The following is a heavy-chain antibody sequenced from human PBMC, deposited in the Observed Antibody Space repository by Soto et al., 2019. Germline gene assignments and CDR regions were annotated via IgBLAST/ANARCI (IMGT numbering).Heavy chain of an antibody. V-gene: IGHV3-11*01. J-gene: IGHJ6*03. D-gene: IGHD1-26*01. CDR2: ISSSGSTI. CDR3: ARTGRKVGYYYYYYMDV. CDR1: GFTYSDNY. Sequence: GGYLRLSCAASGFTYSDNYMSWIRQAPGKGLEWVSYISSSGSTIYYADSVKGRFTISRDNAKNSLYLQMNSLRAEDTAVYYCARTGRKVGYYYYYYMDVWGKGTTVTVSS.